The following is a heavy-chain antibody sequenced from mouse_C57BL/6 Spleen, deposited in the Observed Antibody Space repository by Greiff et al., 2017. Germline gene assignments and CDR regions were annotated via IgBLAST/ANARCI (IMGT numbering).Heavy chain of an antibody. V-gene: IGHV1-39*01. D-gene: IGHD1-1*01. CDR1: GYSFTDYN. CDR2: INPNYGNT. Sequence: EVQLQQSGPELVKPGASVQISCKASGYSFTDYNMNWVKQSNGKGLEWIGLINPNYGNTSSTQQFTGKATLTVDQSSSTAYMQLNSLTSEDSAVYYCARWGDGSSYNWGQGTTLTVSS. CDR3: ARWGDGSSYN. J-gene: IGHJ2*01.